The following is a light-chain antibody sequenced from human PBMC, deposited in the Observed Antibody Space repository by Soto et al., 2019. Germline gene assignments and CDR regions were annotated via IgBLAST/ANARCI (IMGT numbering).Light chain of an antibody. CDR1: QNIENY. J-gene: IGKJ1*01. V-gene: IGKV1-39*01. CDR2: STS. Sequence: IQLTQSPSSLSASVGDRVTVSCRSSQNIENYLSWYVQRPGKAPELLGYSTSKLKSGVPSRFRGSGSGTDFSLTISSLQSEDFGTYYCQQSSNIPWTFGQGTKVEIK. CDR3: QQSSNIPWT.